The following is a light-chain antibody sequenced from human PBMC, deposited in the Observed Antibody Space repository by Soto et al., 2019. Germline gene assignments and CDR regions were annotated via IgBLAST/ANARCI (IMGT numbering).Light chain of an antibody. Sequence: QSVLTQPPSLSAAPGQKVTISCSGSSSNIGNNYVYWYQQLPGTAPKLLIFENNKRPSGIPDRFSGSKSDTSATLGITGLQSGDEADYYCGTWDSSLSVWVFGGGTKLTVL. J-gene: IGLJ3*02. CDR3: GTWDSSLSVWV. CDR1: SSNIGNNY. CDR2: ENN. V-gene: IGLV1-51*02.